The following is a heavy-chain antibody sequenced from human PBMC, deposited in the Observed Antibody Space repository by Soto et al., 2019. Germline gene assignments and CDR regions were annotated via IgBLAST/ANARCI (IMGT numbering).Heavy chain of an antibody. D-gene: IGHD6-13*01. CDR2: IDPSDSYT. Sequence: GESLKISCKGSGYTFTNYWISWVRQMPGKGLEWMGRIDPSDSYTKYSPSFQGHVTMSGDKSITTAYLQWSSLKAPDTAIYYCARSQPIAAAGYYYYYGLDVWGQGTTVTVSS. J-gene: IGHJ6*02. V-gene: IGHV5-10-1*01. CDR1: GYTFTNYW. CDR3: ARSQPIAAAGYYYYYGLDV.